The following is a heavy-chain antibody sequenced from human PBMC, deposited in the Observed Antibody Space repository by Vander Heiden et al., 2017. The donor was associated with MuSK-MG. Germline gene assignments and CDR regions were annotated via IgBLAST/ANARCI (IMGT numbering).Heavy chain of an antibody. CDR2: SSSSSSTI. Sequence: EVQLVESGGGLVQPGGSLRLSCAASGFPFSSYSMNWVRQAPGKGLEWVSYSSSSSSTIYYADSVKGRFTISRDNAKNSLYLQMNSLRAEDTAVYYCASEGDGYNWPSVDYWGQGTLVTVSS. V-gene: IGHV3-48*01. J-gene: IGHJ4*02. CDR3: ASEGDGYNWPSVDY. D-gene: IGHD5-12*01. CDR1: GFPFSSYS.